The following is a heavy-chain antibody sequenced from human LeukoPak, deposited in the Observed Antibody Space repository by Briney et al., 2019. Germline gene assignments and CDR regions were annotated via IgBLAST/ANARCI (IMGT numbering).Heavy chain of an antibody. J-gene: IGHJ6*03. CDR2: ISYSGTT. V-gene: IGHV4-39*07. CDR3: ARDRGIAVAGTGDYYYYYYMDV. CDR1: GGSISSRPYY. D-gene: IGHD6-19*01. Sequence: ASETLSLTCTVSGGSISSRPYYWGWVRQPPGKGLEWIGTISYSGTTYYSPSLKSRVTISLDTSKNQFSLKLSSVTAADTAIYYCARDRGIAVAGTGDYYYYYYMDVWGKGTTVTVSS.